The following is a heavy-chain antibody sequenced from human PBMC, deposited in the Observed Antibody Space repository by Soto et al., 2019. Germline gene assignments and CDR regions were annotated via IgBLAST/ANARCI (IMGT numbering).Heavy chain of an antibody. CDR3: VRRTSSFYYDSSAYSNFDY. V-gene: IGHV5-51*01. D-gene: IGHD3-22*01. J-gene: IGHJ4*02. Sequence: GESLKISCKGSGYSFTSYWIGWVRQMPGKGLEWMGIIYPGDSDTRYNPSFQGHVTISADKSITTAYLQWSSLKASDTAMYYWVRRTSSFYYDSSAYSNFDYWGQGTVVTVSS. CDR2: IYPGDSDT. CDR1: GYSFTSYW.